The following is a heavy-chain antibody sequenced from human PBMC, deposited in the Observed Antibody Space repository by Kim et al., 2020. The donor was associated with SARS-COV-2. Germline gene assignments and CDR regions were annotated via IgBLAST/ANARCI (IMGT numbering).Heavy chain of an antibody. CDR2: IYYSGGT. V-gene: IGHV4-59*01. CDR1: GGSFSTYY. Sequence: SETLSLTCTVSGGSFSTYYWSWIRQPPGRGLEWIGYIYYSGGTMYNPSLKSRVTISIDTSKNQFSLKLSSVTASDTAVYYCAGVTDGYKNFYYMDVWGKGTTVTVS. D-gene: IGHD5-12*01. CDR3: AGVTDGYKNFYYMDV. J-gene: IGHJ6*03.